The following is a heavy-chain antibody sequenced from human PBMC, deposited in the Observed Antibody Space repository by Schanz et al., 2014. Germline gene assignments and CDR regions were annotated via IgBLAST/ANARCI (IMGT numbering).Heavy chain of an antibody. Sequence: QVQLQESGPGLMRPSETLSLTCTVSGASISGSSDYWGWIRQSPGKGLEWIGNIYYTGTTYYNPALKSRVSISVDTSKNRVSLKLPSVTAADTAVFYCARRDNYLSAFDIWGQGTMVTVSS. J-gene: IGHJ3*02. V-gene: IGHV4-39*01. CDR1: GASISGSSDY. CDR2: IYYTGTT. D-gene: IGHD4-4*01. CDR3: ARRDNYLSAFDI.